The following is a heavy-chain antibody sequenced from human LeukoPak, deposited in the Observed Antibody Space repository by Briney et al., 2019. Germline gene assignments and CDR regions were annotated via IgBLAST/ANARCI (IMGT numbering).Heavy chain of an antibody. CDR3: ASAKYSWDQRHYFDY. CDR1: GASISSGGYY. Sequence: PSETLSLTCTVSGASISSGGYYWSWIRQPPGKGLEWIGYIYYSGSTNYNPSLKSRVTISVDTSKNQFSLKLSSVTAADTAVYYCASAKYSWDQRHYFDYWGQGTLVTVSS. CDR2: IYYSGST. D-gene: IGHD6-25*01. V-gene: IGHV4-61*08. J-gene: IGHJ4*02.